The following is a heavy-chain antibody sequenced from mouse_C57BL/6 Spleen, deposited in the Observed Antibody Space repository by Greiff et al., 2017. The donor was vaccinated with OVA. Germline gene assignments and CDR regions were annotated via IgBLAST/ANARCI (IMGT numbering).Heavy chain of an antibody. CDR1: GYSITSDY. CDR2: ISYSGST. D-gene: IGHD1-1*01. Sequence: EVMLVESGPGLAKPSQTLSLTCSVTGYSITSDYWNWIRKFPGNKLEYMGYISYSGSTYYNPSLQSRISITRDTYKNQYYPQLNSVTTEDTATDDVATSITTGAMDYWGQGTSVTVSS. CDR3: ATSITTGAMDY. V-gene: IGHV3-8*01. J-gene: IGHJ4*01.